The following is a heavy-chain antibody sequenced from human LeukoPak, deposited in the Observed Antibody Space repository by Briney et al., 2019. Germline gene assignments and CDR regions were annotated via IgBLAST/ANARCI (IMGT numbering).Heavy chain of an antibody. CDR2: IYHSGST. V-gene: IGHV4-39*07. J-gene: IGHJ3*02. CDR3: AKSNGYGLVGI. CDR1: SASIRSSNYY. Sequence: SETLSLTCTVSSASIRSSNYYWGWIRQPPGKGLEWIGEIYHSGSTNYNPSLKSRVTISLDTSRNQFSLKLNSVTAADTAVYYCAKSNGYGLVGIWGQGTMVTVSS. D-gene: IGHD3-10*01.